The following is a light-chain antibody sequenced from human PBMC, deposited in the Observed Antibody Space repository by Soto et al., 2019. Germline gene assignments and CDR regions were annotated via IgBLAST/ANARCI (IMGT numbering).Light chain of an antibody. J-gene: IGKJ1*01. CDR3: MQPLQTPWT. CDR2: LGS. CDR1: QSLLHSSGYNY. Sequence: DIVMTQSPLSLRVTPGEPASISCRSSQSLLHSSGYNYLHWYLQKPGQSPQLLISLGSDRASGVPDRFSGSGSGTDFTLKITRVEAEDVGVYYCMQPLQTPWTLGQGTKVDIK. V-gene: IGKV2-28*01.